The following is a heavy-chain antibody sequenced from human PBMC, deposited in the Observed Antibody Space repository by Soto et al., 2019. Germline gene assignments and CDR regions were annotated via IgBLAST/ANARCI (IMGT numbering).Heavy chain of an antibody. Sequence: SSETLSLTCTVSGGSISSYYWSWIRQPPGKGLEWIGYIYYSGSTKYNPSLKSRVTISLDTTKNQFSLKLSSVTAADTAVYYCARTVAAGTVDYWGQGTLVTVSS. V-gene: IGHV4-59*08. D-gene: IGHD6-13*01. J-gene: IGHJ4*02. CDR2: IYYSGST. CDR3: ARTVAAGTVDY. CDR1: GGSISSYY.